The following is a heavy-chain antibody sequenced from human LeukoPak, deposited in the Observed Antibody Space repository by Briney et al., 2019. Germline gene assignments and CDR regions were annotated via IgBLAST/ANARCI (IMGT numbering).Heavy chain of an antibody. CDR1: GFTFSNYW. V-gene: IGHV3-74*01. D-gene: IGHD6-13*01. Sequence: PGGSLRLSCAASGFTFSNYWMHWVRQAPGKGLVWVSRISSDWSSTSYADSVKGRFTISRDNAKNTLYLQVNSLRAEDTAVYYCAKSRWATAGTDYWGQGTLVTVSS. CDR3: AKSRWATAGTDY. CDR2: ISSDWSST. J-gene: IGHJ4*02.